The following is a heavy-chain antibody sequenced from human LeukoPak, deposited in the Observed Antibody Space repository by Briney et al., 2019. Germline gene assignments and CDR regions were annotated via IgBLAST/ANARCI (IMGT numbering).Heavy chain of an antibody. J-gene: IGHJ4*02. Sequence: SLRLSCAASGFTFDDYAMHWVRQAPGKGLEWVSGISWNSGSIGYADSVKGRFTISRDNAKNSLYLQMNSLRAEDTAVYYCARVGLVYSYGSDYWGQGTLVTVSS. CDR1: GFTFDDYA. CDR2: ISWNSGSI. D-gene: IGHD5-18*01. CDR3: ARVGLVYSYGSDY. V-gene: IGHV3-9*01.